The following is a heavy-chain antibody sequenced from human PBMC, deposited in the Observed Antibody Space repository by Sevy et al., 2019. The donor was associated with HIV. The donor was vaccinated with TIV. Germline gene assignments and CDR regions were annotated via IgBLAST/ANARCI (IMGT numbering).Heavy chain of an antibody. CDR2: IRYDGSDK. V-gene: IGHV3-30*02. J-gene: IGHJ4*01. CDR3: AKDLAGPGRRYFDY. Sequence: GGSLRLSCTASGFTFSNFGMHWVRQVPGKGLEWVTFIRYDGSDKYYSASVKGRFTISRDDSKNTLSLQMDSLRAEDTAIYYCAKDLAGPGRRYFDYWGQGTLVTVSS. CDR1: GFTFSNFG. D-gene: IGHD6-13*01.